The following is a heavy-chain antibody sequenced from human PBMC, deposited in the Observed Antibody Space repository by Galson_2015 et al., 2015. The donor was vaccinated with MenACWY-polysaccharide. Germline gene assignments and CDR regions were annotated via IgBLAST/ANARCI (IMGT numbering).Heavy chain of an antibody. CDR1: GGSFSGYY. D-gene: IGHD2-2*02. V-gene: IGHV4-34*01. J-gene: IGHJ6*03. CDR3: ARGYCSSTSCYTLIRYYYYYYMDV. CDR2: INHSGST. Sequence: SETLSLTCAVYGGSFSGYYWSWIRQPPGKGLEWIGEINHSGSTNYNPSLKSRVTISVDTSKNQFSLKLSSVTAADTAVYYCARGYCSSTSCYTLIRYYYYYYMDVWGKGTTVTVSS.